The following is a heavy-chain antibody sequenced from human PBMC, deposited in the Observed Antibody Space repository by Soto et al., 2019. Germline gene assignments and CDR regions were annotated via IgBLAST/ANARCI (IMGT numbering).Heavy chain of an antibody. CDR1: GGSISSSSYY. J-gene: IGHJ4*02. V-gene: IGHV4-39*01. CDR3: ARIYGSGSYQFDY. D-gene: IGHD3-10*01. CDR2: IYYSGST. Sequence: PSETLSLTCTVSGGSISSSSYYWGWIRQPPGKGLEWIGSIYYSGSTYYNPSLKSRVTISVDTSKNQFSLKLSSVTAADTAVYYCARIYGSGSYQFDYWGQGTLVPVSS.